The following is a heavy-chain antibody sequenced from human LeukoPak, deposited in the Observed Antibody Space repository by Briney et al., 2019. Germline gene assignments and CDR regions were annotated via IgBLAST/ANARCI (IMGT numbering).Heavy chain of an antibody. CDR3: ARDPYSYGYGFDY. V-gene: IGHV4-39*07. Sequence: PSETLSLTCTVSGGSISSSSYYWGWIRQPPGKGLEWIGSIYYSGSTYYNPSLKSRVTISVDTSKNQFSLKLSSVTAADTAVYYCARDPYSYGYGFDYWGQGTLVTVSS. CDR1: GGSISSSSYY. CDR2: IYYSGST. D-gene: IGHD5-18*01. J-gene: IGHJ4*02.